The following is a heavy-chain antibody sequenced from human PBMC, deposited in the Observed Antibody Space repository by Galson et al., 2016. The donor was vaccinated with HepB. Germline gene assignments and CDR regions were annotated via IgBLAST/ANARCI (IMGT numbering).Heavy chain of an antibody. V-gene: IGHV3-30*03. J-gene: IGHJ4*02. CDR3: ARGNGGKASLDY. CDR2: VSNDGNSK. Sequence: SLRLSCAASGFTFSYWPMHWVRQAPDKGLEWVAIVSNDGNSKYYADSVKGRFTISRANSNNTLFLQMNSLRAEDTVVYYCARGNGGKASLDYWGQGTLVTVSS. D-gene: IGHD4-23*01. CDR1: GFTFSYWP.